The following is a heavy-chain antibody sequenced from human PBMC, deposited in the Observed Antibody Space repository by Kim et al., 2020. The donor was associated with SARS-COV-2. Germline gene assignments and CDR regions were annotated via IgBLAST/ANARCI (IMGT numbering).Heavy chain of an antibody. CDR2: VDSGVDT. V-gene: IGHV3-66*01. J-gene: IGHJ4*01. CDR3: ARDKREKFGGFGGDY. CDR1: GFAVSSNY. D-gene: IGHD3-16*01. Sequence: GGSLRLSCEVSGFAVSSNYMTWVRQTPGKGLEWVSFVDSGVDTYYADFVKGRFTITRDDSRNTVSLQMTTLRVEDTGIYYCARDKREKFGGFGGDY.